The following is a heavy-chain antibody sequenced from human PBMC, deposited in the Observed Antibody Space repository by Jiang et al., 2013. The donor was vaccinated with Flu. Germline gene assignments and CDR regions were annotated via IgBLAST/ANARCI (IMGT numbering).Heavy chain of an antibody. D-gene: IGHD5-12*01. V-gene: IGHV3-23*01. CDR3: AKSIVATTLEFDY. CDR1: GFTFSSYA. J-gene: IGHJ4*02. CDR2: ISGSGGST. Sequence: SCAASGFTFSSYAMSWVRQAPGKGLEWVSAISGSGGSTYYADSVKGRFTISRDNSKNTLYLQMNSLRAEDTAVYYCAKSIVATTLEFDYWGQGTLVTVSS.